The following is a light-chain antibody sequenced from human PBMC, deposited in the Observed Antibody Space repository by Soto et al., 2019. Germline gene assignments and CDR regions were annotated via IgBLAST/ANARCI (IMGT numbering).Light chain of an antibody. CDR3: QQRSNWGHT. J-gene: IGKJ4*01. CDR2: DAS. Sequence: EIVLTQSPATLSLSPGERVTLSCRASQSVSTYLAWYQQKPGQAPRLLIYDASNRATGIPARFSGSGSGTDFTLTISSLEPEDFSVYYCQQRSNWGHTFGGGTKVEIK. CDR1: QSVSTY. V-gene: IGKV3-11*01.